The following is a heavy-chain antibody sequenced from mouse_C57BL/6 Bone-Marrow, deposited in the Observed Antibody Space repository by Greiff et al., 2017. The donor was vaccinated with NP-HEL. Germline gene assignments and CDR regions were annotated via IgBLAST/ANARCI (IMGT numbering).Heavy chain of an antibody. D-gene: IGHD1-1*01. CDR3: ARKGPFITTVVVDFDY. J-gene: IGHJ2*01. CDR2: IWWDDDK. Sequence: QVTLKVSGPGILQPSQTLSLTCSFSGFSLSTFGMGVGWIRQPSGKGLEWLAHIWWDDDKYYNPALKSRLTISKDTSKNQVFLKIANVDTADTATYYCARKGPFITTVVVDFDYWGQGTTLTVSS. V-gene: IGHV8-8*01. CDR1: GFSLSTFGMG.